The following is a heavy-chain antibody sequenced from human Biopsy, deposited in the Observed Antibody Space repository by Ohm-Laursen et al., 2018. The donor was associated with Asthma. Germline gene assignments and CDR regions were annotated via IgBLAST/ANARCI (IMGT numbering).Heavy chain of an antibody. D-gene: IGHD6-13*01. CDR1: GYTFIGCH. J-gene: IGHJ5*02. V-gene: IGHV1-2*06. Sequence: GASVKVSCKASGYTFIGCHIHWMRQAPGQGLESMGRINPNSGGTNYAQKFQGRVTMTRDTSISTAYMEVSRLRSDDTAVYYCARGQKSAGDRWFDPWGQGTLVTVSS. CDR2: INPNSGGT. CDR3: ARGQKSAGDRWFDP.